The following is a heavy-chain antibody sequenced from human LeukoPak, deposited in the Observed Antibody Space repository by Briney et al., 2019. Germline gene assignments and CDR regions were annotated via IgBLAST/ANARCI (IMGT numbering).Heavy chain of an antibody. D-gene: IGHD3-10*01. J-gene: IGHJ4*02. Sequence: ASVKVSCKASGYTFTDYYMHWVRQAPGQGLEWMGWINPNSGGTGYEQKFQGRVTMTRDTSISTAYMELSSLRSDDTAVYYCARDLHYGSGSYLGNWGQGTLVTVSS. CDR2: INPNSGGT. V-gene: IGHV1-2*02. CDR1: GYTFTDYY. CDR3: ARDLHYGSGSYLGN.